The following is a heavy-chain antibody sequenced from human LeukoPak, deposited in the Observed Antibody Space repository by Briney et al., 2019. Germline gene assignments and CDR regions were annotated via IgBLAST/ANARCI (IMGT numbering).Heavy chain of an antibody. D-gene: IGHD3-10*01. Sequence: PGGSLRLSCAASGFTFSQYWMSWVRQAPGKGLEWVANIKHDGSEKQDGSEKNYVDSVKGRFTISRDNAKNSLYLQMNSLRAEDTAVYYCSRSGRGVDSFYFYKDVWGKGTSVTVSS. V-gene: IGHV3-7*01. J-gene: IGHJ6*03. CDR2: IKHDGSEKQDGSEK. CDR3: SRSGRGVDSFYFYKDV. CDR1: GFTFSQYW.